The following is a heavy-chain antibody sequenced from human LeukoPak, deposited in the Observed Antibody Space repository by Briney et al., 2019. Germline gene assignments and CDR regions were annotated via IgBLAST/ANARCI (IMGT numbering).Heavy chain of an antibody. CDR2: IYYSGST. D-gene: IGHD3-16*01. Sequence: SETLSLTCSVSGGSISSYYWSWIRQPPGKGLEWIGYIYYSGSTNYNPSLKSRVTISTDMSKNQFSLRLTSVTAADTAVYYCARVGGAPLGAFDIWGQGTMVTVSS. J-gene: IGHJ3*02. CDR3: ARVGGAPLGAFDI. CDR1: GGSISSYY. V-gene: IGHV4-59*01.